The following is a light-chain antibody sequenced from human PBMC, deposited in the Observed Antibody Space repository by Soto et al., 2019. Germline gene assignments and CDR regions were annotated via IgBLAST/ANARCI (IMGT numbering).Light chain of an antibody. CDR1: QSFRGL. Sequence: EIVLTQSPGTLSLSPGERATLSCRASQSFRGLLAWYQQKPGQAPRLLISGASTRATGIPARFSGSGSGTEFTLTISSLQSEDFAVYYCQQYNKWPPTFGQGTRLEI. CDR2: GAS. CDR3: QQYNKWPPT. J-gene: IGKJ5*01. V-gene: IGKV3-15*01.